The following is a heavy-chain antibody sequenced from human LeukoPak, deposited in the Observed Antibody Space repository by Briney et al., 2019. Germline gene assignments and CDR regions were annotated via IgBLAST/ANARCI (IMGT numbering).Heavy chain of an antibody. CDR1: GFTFSSYS. Sequence: GGSLRLSCVASGFTFSSYSMNWVRQAPGKGLEWLSCISSSSTYIYYADSVKGRFTISRDNAKNSVYLQVNSLRAEDTAVYYCTRAVAAADFSPGYWGQGALVTVSS. J-gene: IGHJ4*02. D-gene: IGHD6-13*01. CDR2: ISSSSTYI. CDR3: TRAVAAADFSPGY. V-gene: IGHV3-21*01.